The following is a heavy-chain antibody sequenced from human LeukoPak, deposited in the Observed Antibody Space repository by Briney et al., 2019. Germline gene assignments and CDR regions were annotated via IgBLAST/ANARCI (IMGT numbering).Heavy chain of an antibody. D-gene: IGHD3-22*01. CDR2: IYHSGST. CDR1: GASISNSNW. J-gene: IGHJ4*02. Sequence: SETLSLTCAVTGASISNSNWWTWVRQPPGKGLEWIGEIYHSGSTNYKTSLKSRATISVDKSKNQFSLKLNSVTAADTAVYYCASRAPRYNYDRYLPMDYWGQGTLVTVSS. V-gene: IGHV4-4*02. CDR3: ASRAPRYNYDRYLPMDY.